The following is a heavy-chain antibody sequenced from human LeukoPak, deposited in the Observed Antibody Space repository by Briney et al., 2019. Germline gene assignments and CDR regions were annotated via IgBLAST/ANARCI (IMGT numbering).Heavy chain of an antibody. CDR2: ISSSSSYI. CDR3: ARALFSRGSSSSFGY. D-gene: IGHD6-6*01. V-gene: IGHV3-21*01. Sequence: GGSLRLSCAASGFTFSSYSMNWVRQAPGKGLEWVSSISSSSSYIYYADSVKGRFTISRDNAKNSLYLQMNSLRAEDTAVYYCARALFSRGSSSSFGYWGRGTLVTVSS. J-gene: IGHJ4*02. CDR1: GFTFSSYS.